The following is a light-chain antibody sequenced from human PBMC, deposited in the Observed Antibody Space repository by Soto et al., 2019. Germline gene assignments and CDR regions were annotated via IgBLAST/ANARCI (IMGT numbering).Light chain of an antibody. CDR3: HSFDSSPWV. CDR2: EDN. Sequence: NFMLTQSHSVSESPGKTVTISCTRSSGSIASNHVQWYQQRPGSAPILVIYEDNQRPSGVPDRFSASIDSSSNSASLTISGLKTEDEADYYCHSFDSSPWVFGGGTKLTVL. V-gene: IGLV6-57*04. J-gene: IGLJ3*02. CDR1: SGSIASNH.